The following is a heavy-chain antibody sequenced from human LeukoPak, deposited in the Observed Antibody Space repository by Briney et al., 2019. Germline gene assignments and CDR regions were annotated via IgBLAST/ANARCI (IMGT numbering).Heavy chain of an antibody. CDR1: GFAFNTYT. D-gene: IGHD6-13*01. CDR3: AKDKNSWRRGYFDY. V-gene: IGHV3-9*03. J-gene: IGHJ4*02. CDR2: ISWNSGSI. Sequence: GGSLRVSCAASGFAFNTYTMNWVRQAPGKGLEWVSGISWNSGSIGYADSVKGRFTISRDNAKNSLYLQMNSLRAEDMALYYCAKDKNSWRRGYFDYWGQGTLVTVSS.